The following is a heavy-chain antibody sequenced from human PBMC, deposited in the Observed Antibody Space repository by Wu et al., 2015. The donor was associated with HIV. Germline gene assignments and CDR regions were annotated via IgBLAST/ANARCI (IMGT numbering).Heavy chain of an antibody. CDR1: NYTFTSYG. V-gene: IGHV1-18*01. D-gene: IGHD2-8*01. CDR3: ARQLIGYCTNGVCYTYYMDV. Sequence: QVQLVQSGAEVKKPGASVKVSCKGYNYTFTSYGISWVRQAPGQGLEWMGWISAYNGNTNYAQKLQGRVTMTTDTSTSTAYMELRSLRSDDTAVYYCARQLIGYCTNGVCYTYYMDVWGKGTTVTVSS. CDR2: ISAYNGNT. J-gene: IGHJ6*03.